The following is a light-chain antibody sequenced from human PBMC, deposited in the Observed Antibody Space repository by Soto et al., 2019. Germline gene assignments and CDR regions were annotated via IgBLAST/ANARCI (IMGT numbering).Light chain of an antibody. Sequence: QSVLTQPASVSGSPGQSITISCTGTSSDVGGYKYVSWYQHPPGKAPKLLIYEVSNRPSGVSNRFSGSKSGNTASLTISGLQDEDEADYYCTSYTSSSILIFGGGTQLTVL. J-gene: IGLJ2*01. CDR2: EVS. V-gene: IGLV2-14*01. CDR1: SSDVGGYKY. CDR3: TSYTSSSILI.